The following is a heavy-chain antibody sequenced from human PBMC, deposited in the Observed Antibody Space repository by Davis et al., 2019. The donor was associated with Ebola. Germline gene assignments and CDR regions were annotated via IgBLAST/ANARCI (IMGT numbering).Heavy chain of an antibody. J-gene: IGHJ2*01. V-gene: IGHV1-24*01. Sequence: RFQGRVTMTEDTSTDTAYMELSSLRSEDTAVYYCTTKSYDGSGFWYFDLWGRGTLVTVSS. CDR3: TTKSYDGSGFWYFDL. D-gene: IGHD3-22*01.